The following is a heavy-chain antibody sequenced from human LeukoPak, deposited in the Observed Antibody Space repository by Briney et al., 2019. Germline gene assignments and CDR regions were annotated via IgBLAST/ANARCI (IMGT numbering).Heavy chain of an antibody. Sequence: PGGSLRLSCAASGFTFSSYSMNWVRQAPGSGLEWVSTISGSDGSTYYADSVKGRFTISRDNSKNTLYLQMNSLRAEDTAVYYCTKEVVEAAQGYFSSAMDVWGQGTTVTVSS. V-gene: IGHV3-23*01. CDR1: GFTFSSYS. D-gene: IGHD2-2*01. CDR2: ISGSDGST. J-gene: IGHJ6*02. CDR3: TKEVVEAAQGYFSSAMDV.